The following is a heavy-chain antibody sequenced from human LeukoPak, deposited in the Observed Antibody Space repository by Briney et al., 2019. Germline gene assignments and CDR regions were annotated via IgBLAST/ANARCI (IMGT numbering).Heavy chain of an antibody. D-gene: IGHD3-9*01. CDR3: AKGKMTAYLTWFDP. CDR2: ISPSGDTS. J-gene: IGHJ5*02. CDR1: GFTFSTYS. Sequence: GGSLRLSCAASGFTFSTYSMNWVRQAPGKGLEWVAVISPSGDTSYFADSVKGRFTISRDNSRNTLNLQMSSLRAEDTAIYYCAKGKMTAYLTWFDPWGQGTLVTVSS. V-gene: IGHV3-23*01.